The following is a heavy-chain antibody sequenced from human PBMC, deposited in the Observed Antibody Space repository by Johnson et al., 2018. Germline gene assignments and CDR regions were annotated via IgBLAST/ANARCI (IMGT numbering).Heavy chain of an antibody. CDR2: IYYSGST. J-gene: IGHJ6*02. V-gene: IGHV4-59*01. Sequence: QVQLQESGPGLVKPSETLSLTCTVSGGSISSYYWSWIRQPPGKGLEWIGYIYYSGSTNYNPSLKSRVTISVDTSKNQFSLKLSSVTAADTAVYYCARDRKKSGYGMDVWGQGTTVTVSS. CDR1: GGSISSYY. CDR3: ARDRKKSGYGMDV. D-gene: IGHD3-3*01.